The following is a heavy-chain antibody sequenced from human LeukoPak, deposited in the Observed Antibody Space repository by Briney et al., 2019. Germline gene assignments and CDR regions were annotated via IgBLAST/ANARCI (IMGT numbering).Heavy chain of an antibody. J-gene: IGHJ4*02. V-gene: IGHV3-74*01. D-gene: IGHD3-10*01. CDR2: IKGDVSTT. CDR3: ATAGNYRFDY. CDR1: GFTFSDSW. Sequence: GGSLRLSCTGSGFTFSDSWIHWVRQATGKGLVGVQRIKGDVSTTNSPDSVKGRFTISRDNAQDTLYLQRNTLRAEDTAVYYCATAGNYRFDYWGQGTLVTVSS.